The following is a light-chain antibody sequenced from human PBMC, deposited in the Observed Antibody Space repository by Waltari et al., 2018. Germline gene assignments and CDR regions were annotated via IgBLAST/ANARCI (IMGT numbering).Light chain of an antibody. CDR2: YTD. J-gene: IGLJ1*01. CDR1: SSNIGSHT. Sequence: QSTLTQPSSASGTPGQRVTISCSGSSSNIGSHTVNWYQQLPGTAPKLLIYYTDQRPSGVSDRFSGSKSGTSASLAFSGLQSEDEAHYYCAAWDDSLNGYVFGSGTEVTVL. V-gene: IGLV1-44*01. CDR3: AAWDDSLNGYV.